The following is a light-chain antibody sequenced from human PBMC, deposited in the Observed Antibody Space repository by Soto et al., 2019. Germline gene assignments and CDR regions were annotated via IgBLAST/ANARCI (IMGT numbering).Light chain of an antibody. Sequence: EIVMTQSPATLSVFPGERATLSCRASQSISTNLAWYQQKPGQAPRLLIYGASARATGIPARFSGSGSGTEFTLTISSLQYEDFAVYYCHQYNNWPPNTFGQGTKLEIK. CDR3: HQYNNWPPNT. CDR1: QSISTN. V-gene: IGKV3-15*01. CDR2: GAS. J-gene: IGKJ2*01.